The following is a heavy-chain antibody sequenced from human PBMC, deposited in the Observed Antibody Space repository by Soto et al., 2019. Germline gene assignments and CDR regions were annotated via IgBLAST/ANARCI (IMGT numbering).Heavy chain of an antibody. J-gene: IGHJ6*02. CDR3: ARTPLAAAGYYGMDV. V-gene: IGHV1-69*02. CDR1: GGTFSSYT. CDR2: IIPILGIA. Sequence: QVQLVQSGAEVKKPGSSVKVSCKASGGTFSSYTISWVRQAPGQGLEWMGRIIPILGIANYAQKFQGRVTITADKTTGTAYMELSSLRAEGTAVYYCARTPLAAAGYYGMDVWGQGTTVTVSS. D-gene: IGHD6-13*01.